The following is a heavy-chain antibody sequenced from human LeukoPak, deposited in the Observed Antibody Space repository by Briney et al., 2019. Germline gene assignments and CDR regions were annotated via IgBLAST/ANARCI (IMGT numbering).Heavy chain of an antibody. D-gene: IGHD3-22*01. CDR1: GFTFSNYW. J-gene: IGHJ4*02. CDR2: INQDGSVK. V-gene: IGHV3-7*01. Sequence: PGGSLRLSCVASGFTFSNYWMSWVRQALGKGLQWVANINQDGSVKHYVESVKGRFTISRDNAKNSVYLQMSSLRAEDTAVYYCATSDDSSGSDWGQGTLVTVSS. CDR3: ATSDDSSGSD.